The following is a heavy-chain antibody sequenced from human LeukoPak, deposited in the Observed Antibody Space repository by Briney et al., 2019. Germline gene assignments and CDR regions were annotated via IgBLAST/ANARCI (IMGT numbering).Heavy chain of an antibody. D-gene: IGHD6-19*01. CDR1: GGSISAYY. V-gene: IGHV4-59*01. Sequence: PSETLSLTCTVSGGSISAYYWNWIRQSPGKGLEWIGYIYHTGSTKHNPSLKSRVTISVDTSKNQFSLKLSSVTAADTAVYYCARVGTAVAGDLRGVFDYWGQGTLVTVSS. J-gene: IGHJ4*02. CDR2: IYHTGST. CDR3: ARVGTAVAGDLRGVFDY.